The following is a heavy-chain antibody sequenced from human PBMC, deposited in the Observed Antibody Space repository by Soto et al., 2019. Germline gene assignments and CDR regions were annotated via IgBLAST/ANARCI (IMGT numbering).Heavy chain of an antibody. J-gene: IGHJ4*01. Sequence: QVQLQQWGAGLLKPSETLSLTCAVYGGSFSGYYWTWIRQPTGTGLEWIGEINHSGSTNYNPSLKSRVTISVDTSKNQFSLKLTSVTAADTAVYYCARDKITGLFDYWGHGTLVTVSS. V-gene: IGHV4-34*01. CDR3: ARDKITGLFDY. CDR2: INHSGST. CDR1: GGSFSGYY. D-gene: IGHD2-8*02.